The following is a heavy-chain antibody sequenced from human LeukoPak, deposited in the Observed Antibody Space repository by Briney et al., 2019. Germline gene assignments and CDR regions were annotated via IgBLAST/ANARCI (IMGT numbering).Heavy chain of an antibody. J-gene: IGHJ4*02. CDR2: IYHSGSI. V-gene: IGHV4-4*02. CDR1: GGSISSSNW. CDR3: ARSEDDYGDYGAVDY. D-gene: IGHD4-17*01. Sequence: PSGTLSLTCAVSGGSISSSNWWSWVRQPPGKGLEWIGEIYHSGSINYNPSLKSRVTISVDKSKNQFSLKLSSVTAADTAVYYCARSEDDYGDYGAVDYWGQGTLVTVSS.